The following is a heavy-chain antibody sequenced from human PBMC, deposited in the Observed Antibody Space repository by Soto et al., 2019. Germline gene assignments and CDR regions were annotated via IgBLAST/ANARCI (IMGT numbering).Heavy chain of an antibody. CDR1: GFSFSSYS. J-gene: IGHJ4*02. Sequence: EVQLVESGGGLVKPGGSLRLSCIASGFSFSSYSMNWVRQAPGKGLEWVSSISPSNTYINYADSVKGRFTISRDNANKSLYLQMNSLRAEDTAVYYCARDRYYYDNSFGYWGQGTLVAVSS. D-gene: IGHD3-22*01. V-gene: IGHV3-21*01. CDR3: ARDRYYYDNSFGY. CDR2: ISPSNTYI.